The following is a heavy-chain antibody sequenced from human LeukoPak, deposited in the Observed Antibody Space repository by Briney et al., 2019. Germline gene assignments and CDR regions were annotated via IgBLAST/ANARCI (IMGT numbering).Heavy chain of an antibody. CDR1: GGSISSYY. CDR3: AKSGMVRAPSYYYCMDV. D-gene: IGHD3-10*01. V-gene: IGHV4-4*07. Sequence: SETLSLTCTVSGGSISSYYWSWIRQPAGKGLEWIGRIYTSGSTNYNPSLKSRVTMSVDTSKNQFSLKLSSVTAADTAVYYSAKSGMVRAPSYYYCMDVWGKGTTVTVSS. CDR2: IYTSGST. J-gene: IGHJ6*03.